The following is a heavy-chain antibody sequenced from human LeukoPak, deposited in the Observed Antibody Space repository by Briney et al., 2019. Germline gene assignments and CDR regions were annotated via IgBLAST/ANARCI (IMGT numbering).Heavy chain of an antibody. V-gene: IGHV4-34*01. CDR1: GFTFSSYS. Sequence: GSLRLSCAASGFTFSSYSMNWVRQPPGKGLEWIGEINHSGSTNYNPSLKSRVTISVDTSKNQFSLKLSSVTAADTAVYYCARQPIWWLRGGYFDYWGQGTLVTVSS. CDR2: INHSGST. J-gene: IGHJ4*02. CDR3: ARQPIWWLRGGYFDY. D-gene: IGHD5-12*01.